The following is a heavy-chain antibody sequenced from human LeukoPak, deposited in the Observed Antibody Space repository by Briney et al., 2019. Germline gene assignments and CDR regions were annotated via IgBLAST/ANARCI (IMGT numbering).Heavy chain of an antibody. CDR2: IIPILGIA. D-gene: IGHD1-26*01. J-gene: IGHJ3*02. CDR1: GGTFSSYA. V-gene: IGHV1-69*04. CDR3: ARESLHPGAADAFDI. Sequence: SVKVSCKASGGTFSSYAITWVRQAPGQGLEWMGRIIPILGIANYAQKFQGRVTITADKSTSTAYMELSSLRSEDTAVYYCARESLHPGAADAFDIWGQGTMVTVSS.